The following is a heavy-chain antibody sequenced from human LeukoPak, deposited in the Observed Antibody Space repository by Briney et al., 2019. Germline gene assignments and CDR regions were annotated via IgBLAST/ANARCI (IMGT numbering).Heavy chain of an antibody. CDR3: ARLKWEHPDYYYYYMDV. CDR2: IKQDGSEK. D-gene: IGHD1-26*01. V-gene: IGHV3-7*01. CDR1: GFTFSSYW. Sequence: GGSLRLSCAASGFTFSSYWMSWVRQAPGKGLEWVANIKQDGSEKYYVDSVKGRFTISRDNAKNSLYLQMNSLRAEDTAVYYCARLKWEHPDYYYYYMDVWGKGTTVTVSS. J-gene: IGHJ6*03.